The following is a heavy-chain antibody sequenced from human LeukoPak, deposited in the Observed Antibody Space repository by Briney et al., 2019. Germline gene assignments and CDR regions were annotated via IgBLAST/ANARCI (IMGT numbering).Heavy chain of an antibody. CDR3: ARDRGGRGLDY. Sequence: SQTLSLTRTVSGGSISSNGYYWSWIRQHPGKGLEWIGYIHYSGNTYYNPSLKSRVTISVDRSKNQFSLKLNSVTAADTAVYYCARDRGGRGLDYWGQGTLVTVSS. D-gene: IGHD4-23*01. CDR2: IHYSGNT. V-gene: IGHV4-31*03. J-gene: IGHJ4*02. CDR1: GGSISSNGYY.